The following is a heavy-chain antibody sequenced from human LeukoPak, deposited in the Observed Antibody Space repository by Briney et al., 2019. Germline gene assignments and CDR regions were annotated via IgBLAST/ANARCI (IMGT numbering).Heavy chain of an antibody. CDR1: GFTFNTNY. CDR2: IYTGGDT. V-gene: IGHV3-66*01. Sequence: GGSLRLSCAVSGFTFNTNYFTWVRQTPGKWLEWVSIIYTGGDTFYADSVKGRFTISRDTSKNTVSLQMNSLRADDTAVYFCASPGPLYDTSGYYFDDAFDIWGQGTMVTVSS. D-gene: IGHD3-22*01. J-gene: IGHJ3*02. CDR3: ASPGPLYDTSGYYFDDAFDI.